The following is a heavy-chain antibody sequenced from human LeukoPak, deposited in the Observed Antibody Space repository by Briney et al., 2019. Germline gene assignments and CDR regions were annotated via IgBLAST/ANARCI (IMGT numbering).Heavy chain of an antibody. CDR1: GGTFSSCD. J-gene: IGHJ4*02. V-gene: IGHV1-69*05. CDR2: IIPIFGTA. Sequence: SVKVSCKASGGTFSSCDISWVRQAPGQGLEWMGRIIPIFGTANYAQKFQGRVTITTDESTSTAYMELSSLRSEDTAVYYCARDMYGSGSFDYWGQGTLVTVSS. D-gene: IGHD3-10*01. CDR3: ARDMYGSGSFDY.